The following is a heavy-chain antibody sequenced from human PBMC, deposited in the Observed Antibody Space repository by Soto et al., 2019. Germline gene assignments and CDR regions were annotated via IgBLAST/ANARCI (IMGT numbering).Heavy chain of an antibody. CDR2: IYYSGST. Sequence: SETLSLTCTVSGGSISSSSYYWGWIRQPPEKGMEWIGIIYYSGSTYYNPSLKSRVTISVVTSKNQFSLKLSSVTASDTAVYYCAEVYGSGSYSVDYWGQGTLVTVSS. V-gene: IGHV4-39*01. CDR3: AEVYGSGSYSVDY. D-gene: IGHD3-10*01. J-gene: IGHJ4*02. CDR1: GGSISSSSYY.